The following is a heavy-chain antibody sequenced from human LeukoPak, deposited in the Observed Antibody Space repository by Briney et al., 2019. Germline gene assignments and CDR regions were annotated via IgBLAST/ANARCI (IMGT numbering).Heavy chain of an antibody. Sequence: PSETLSLTCTVSGGSISSGGYYWSWIRQHPGTGLEWLGYIYYSGSTYYNPSLKSRVTISVDTSKNQFSLKLSSVTAADTAVYYCARASDFWSGHNWFDPWGQGTLVTVSS. D-gene: IGHD3-3*01. CDR1: GGSISSGGYY. V-gene: IGHV4-31*03. CDR3: ARASDFWSGHNWFDP. J-gene: IGHJ5*02. CDR2: IYYSGST.